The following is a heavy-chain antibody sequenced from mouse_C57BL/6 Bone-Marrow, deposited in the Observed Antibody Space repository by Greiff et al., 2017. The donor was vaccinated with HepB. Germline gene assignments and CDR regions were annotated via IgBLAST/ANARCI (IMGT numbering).Heavy chain of an antibody. D-gene: IGHD1-1*01. Sequence: QVQLQQPGAELVKPGASVKLSCKASGYTFTSYWMHWVKQRPGQGLEWIGMIHPNSGSTNYNEKFKSKATLTVDKSSSTAYMQLSSLTSEDTAVYYCAKREYYSGSRYWYFDVWGTGTTVTASS. CDR3: AKREYYSGSRYWYFDV. J-gene: IGHJ1*03. V-gene: IGHV1-64*01. CDR1: GYTFTSYW. CDR2: IHPNSGST.